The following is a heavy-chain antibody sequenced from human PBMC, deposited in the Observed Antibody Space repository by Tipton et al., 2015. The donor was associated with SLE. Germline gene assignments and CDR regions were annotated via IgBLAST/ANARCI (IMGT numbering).Heavy chain of an antibody. V-gene: IGHV4-34*01. CDR2: INHVGRT. J-gene: IGHJ6*03. Sequence: TLSLTCAVYGGSLSGYYWSWIRQSPGKGLEWIDDINHVGRTNYNPSLRSRATISIDTSKNQFSLKLSSVTAADTAVYYCARGRGSYGGYYYYYYMDVWGKGTTVTVSS. CDR1: GGSLSGYY. D-gene: IGHD5-18*01. CDR3: ARGRGSYGGYYYYYYMDV.